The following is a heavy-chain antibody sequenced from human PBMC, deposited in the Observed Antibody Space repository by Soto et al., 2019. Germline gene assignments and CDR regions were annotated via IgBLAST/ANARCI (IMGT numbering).Heavy chain of an antibody. Sequence: GGSLRLSCAASGFTFSSYAMSWVRQAPGKGLEWVSAISGSGGSTYYADSVKGRFTISRDNSKNTLYLQMNSLRAEDTAVYYSAKDSPYYYDSSGPSHFDYWGQGTLVTVSS. CDR2: ISGSGGST. CDR3: AKDSPYYYDSSGPSHFDY. V-gene: IGHV3-23*01. J-gene: IGHJ4*02. CDR1: GFTFSSYA. D-gene: IGHD3-22*01.